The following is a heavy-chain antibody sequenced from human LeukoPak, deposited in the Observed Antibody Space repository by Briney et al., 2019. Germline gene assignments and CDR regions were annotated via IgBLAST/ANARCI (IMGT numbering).Heavy chain of an antibody. J-gene: IGHJ4*02. D-gene: IGHD2-2*01. CDR3: ARSGHCSGTSCYAEGLDY. Sequence: ASVRVSCKASGYTFTRNGITWVRQAPGQGLEWMGWISGYNGNTEYAQMFQGRVTMTTDTSTSTAYMELRSLRSDDTAVYYCARSGHCSGTSCYAEGLDYWGQGTLVTVSS. CDR2: ISGYNGNT. CDR1: GYTFTRNG. V-gene: IGHV1-18*01.